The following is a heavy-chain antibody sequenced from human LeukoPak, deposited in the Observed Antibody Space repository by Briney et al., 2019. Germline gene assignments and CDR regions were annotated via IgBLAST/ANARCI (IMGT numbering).Heavy chain of an antibody. Sequence: TSETLSLTCNVSGDSISSRSYYWSWIRQPAGKGLEWIGRIYTSGSTNYNPSLKSRVTISVDTSKNQFSLKLGSVTAADTAVYYCARDRPWRFGEIDPWGQGTLVTVSS. CDR1: GDSISSRSYY. CDR2: IYTSGST. CDR3: ARDRPWRFGEIDP. V-gene: IGHV4-61*02. D-gene: IGHD3-10*01. J-gene: IGHJ5*02.